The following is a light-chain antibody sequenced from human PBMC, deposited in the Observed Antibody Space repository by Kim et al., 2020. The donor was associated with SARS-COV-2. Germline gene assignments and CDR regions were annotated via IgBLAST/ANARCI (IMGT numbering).Light chain of an antibody. J-gene: IGLJ1*01. Sequence: GQSITISCTGSSSDVGGYNYVSWYQQHPGKAPKLMIYDVTIRPSGVSNRFSGSKSGNTASLTISGLQAEDEADYYCSSYTGSTTYVFGNGTKVTVL. V-gene: IGLV2-14*03. CDR1: SSDVGGYNY. CDR2: DVT. CDR3: SSYTGSTTYV.